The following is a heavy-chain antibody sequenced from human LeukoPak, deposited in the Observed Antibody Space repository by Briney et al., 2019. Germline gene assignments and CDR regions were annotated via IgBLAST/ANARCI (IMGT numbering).Heavy chain of an antibody. CDR1: GDSISAYY. Sequence: SETLSLTCTVSGDSISAYYWSWIRQSPGKGLEWIGFGYYTGSTNYRPSLESRLTISVDTSKNQLSLMLSSVTAADTAVYYCARHIGHGSDGFDIWGQGTVVTVSS. CDR3: ARHIGHGSDGFDI. CDR2: GYYTGST. J-gene: IGHJ3*02. V-gene: IGHV4-59*08. D-gene: IGHD3-10*01.